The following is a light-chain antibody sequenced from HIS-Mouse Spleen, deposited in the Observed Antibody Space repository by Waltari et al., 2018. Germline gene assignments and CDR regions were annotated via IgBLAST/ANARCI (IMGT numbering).Light chain of an antibody. CDR1: QGISSY. Sequence: DIQFTQSPSFLSASVGDRVTTTCRASQGISSYLAWYQQKPGKAPKLLIYAASTLQSGVPSRFSGSGSGTEFTLTISSLQPEDFATYYCQQLNSYPPTFGQGTKVEIK. V-gene: IGKV1-9*01. CDR2: AAS. J-gene: IGKJ1*01. CDR3: QQLNSYPPT.